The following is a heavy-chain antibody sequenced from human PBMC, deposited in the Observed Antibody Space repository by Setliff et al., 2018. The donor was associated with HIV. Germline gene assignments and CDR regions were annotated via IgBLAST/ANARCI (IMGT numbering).Heavy chain of an antibody. J-gene: IGHJ4*02. CDR1: GGSISSYY. V-gene: IGHV4-59*01. D-gene: IGHD2-21*02. CDR3: ARYLFCGGDCYSGFDY. Sequence: SETLSLTCTVSGGSISSYYWSWIRQSPGKGLEWIGYIYYSGSTNYNPSLKSRVTISLDTSKNQFSLRLTSVTAADTAVYYCARYLFCGGDCYSGFDYWGQGTLVTVSS. CDR2: IYYSGST.